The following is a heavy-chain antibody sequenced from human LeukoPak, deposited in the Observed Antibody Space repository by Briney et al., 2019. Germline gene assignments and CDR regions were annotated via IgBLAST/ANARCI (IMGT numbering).Heavy chain of an antibody. CDR1: GFTFSSYS. J-gene: IGHJ4*02. D-gene: IGHD3-3*01. CDR3: ARGVPTYYDFWSGYYRDNYFDY. Sequence: TGGSLRLSCAAPGFTFSSYSMNWVRQAPGKGLEWVSYISSSSSTIYYADSVKGRFTISRDNAKNSLYLQMNSLRDEDTTVYYCARGVPTYYDFWSGYYRDNYFDYWGQGTLVTVSS. V-gene: IGHV3-48*02. CDR2: ISSSSSTI.